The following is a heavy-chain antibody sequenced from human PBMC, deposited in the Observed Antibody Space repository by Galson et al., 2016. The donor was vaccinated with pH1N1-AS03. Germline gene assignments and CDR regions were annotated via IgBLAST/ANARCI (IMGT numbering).Heavy chain of an antibody. CDR2: VVTNGDT. D-gene: IGHD5-24*01. Sequence: SLRLSCAASGFRLTSIAMSWVRQAPGKGLEWVSGVVTNGDTYFADSVKGRFSISGDDSKNTMYLQMDSLGVEDTAIYYCAKDRVYNDAQWVFDCWGQGNPVTVSS. J-gene: IGHJ4*02. CDR3: AKDRVYNDAQWVFDC. V-gene: IGHV3-23*01. CDR1: GFRLTSIA.